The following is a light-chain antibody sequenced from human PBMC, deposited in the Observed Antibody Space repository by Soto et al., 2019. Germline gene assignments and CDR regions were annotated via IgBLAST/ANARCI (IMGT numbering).Light chain of an antibody. V-gene: IGLV1-40*01. CDR2: GNI. Sequence: QSVLTQPPSVSGAPGKRVTISCTGSRSNLGAGYDVHWYQQRPGTAPKLLIFGNINRPSAVPDRFSGSKSGTSASLAITGLQAEDEGDYYCQSYDSTLSARHVFGTGTKVTVL. CDR1: RSNLGAGYD. J-gene: IGLJ1*01. CDR3: QSYDSTLSARHV.